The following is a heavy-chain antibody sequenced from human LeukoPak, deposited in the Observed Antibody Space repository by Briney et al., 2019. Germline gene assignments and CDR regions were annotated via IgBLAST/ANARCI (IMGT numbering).Heavy chain of an antibody. D-gene: IGHD3-22*01. J-gene: IGHJ6*02. CDR1: GFAVSSNY. Sequence: GGSLRLSCAASGFAVSSNYMSWVRRAPGKGLEWVSVIYSGGSTYYADSVKGRFTISRDSSKSTLYLQMNSLRAEDTAVYYCARESLYYDSSGPGVWGQGTMVTVSS. CDR3: ARESLYYDSSGPGV. V-gene: IGHV3-66*02. CDR2: IYSGGST.